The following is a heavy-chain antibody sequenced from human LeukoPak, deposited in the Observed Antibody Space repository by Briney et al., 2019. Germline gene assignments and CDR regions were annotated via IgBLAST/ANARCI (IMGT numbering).Heavy chain of an antibody. CDR2: INPSGGST. CDR1: GYTFTGYY. V-gene: IGHV1-46*01. CDR3: AREPRGTSRTDAFDI. Sequence: ASVKVSCKASGYTFTGYYMHWVRQAPGQGLEWMGIINPSGGSTSYAQKFQGRVTMTRDTSTSTVYMELSSLRSEDTAVYYCAREPRGTSRTDAFDIWGQGTMVTVSS. J-gene: IGHJ3*02. D-gene: IGHD1-7*01.